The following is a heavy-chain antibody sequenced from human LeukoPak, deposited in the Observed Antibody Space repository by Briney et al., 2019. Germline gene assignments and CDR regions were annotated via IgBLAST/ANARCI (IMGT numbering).Heavy chain of an antibody. CDR2: IYYSGST. CDR3: ARGATRYYYYYYMDV. V-gene: IGHV4-59*01. Sequence: SETLSLTCTVSGGSISSYYWSWIRQPPGKGLEWIGYIYYSGSTNYNPSLKSRVTISVDTSKNQFSLKLSSVTAADTAVYYCARGATRYYYYYYMDVWDKGTTVTVSS. D-gene: IGHD5-24*01. CDR1: GGSISSYY. J-gene: IGHJ6*03.